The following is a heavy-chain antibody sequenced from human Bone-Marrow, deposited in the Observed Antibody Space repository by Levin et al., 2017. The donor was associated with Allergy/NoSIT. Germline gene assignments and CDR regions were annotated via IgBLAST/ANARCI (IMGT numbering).Heavy chain of an antibody. D-gene: IGHD7-27*01. V-gene: IGHV3-33*01. J-gene: IGHJ3*01. CDR2: VWYDGSNA. CDR1: GFTFSNFA. CDR3: SREWGWGALDV. Sequence: PGGSLRLSCTASGFTFSNFAMHWVRQTPGNGPEWVASVWYDGSNAAYTSSVKGRFAVSRDNSKSTLYLQLNSLRDEDTAIYYCSREWGWGALDVWGQGTMVTVSS.